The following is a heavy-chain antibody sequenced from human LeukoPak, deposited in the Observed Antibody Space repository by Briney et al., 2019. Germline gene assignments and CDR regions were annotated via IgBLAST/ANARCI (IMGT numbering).Heavy chain of an antibody. CDR3: ARDRRIAAASYYYGMDV. D-gene: IGHD6-13*01. CDR2: IIPIFGIA. Sequence: SVNVSCKASGGTFSSYAISWVRQAPGQGLEWMGRIIPIFGIANYAQKFQGRVTITADKSTSTAYMELSSLRSEDTAVYYCARDRRIAAASYYYGMDVWGQGTTVTVSS. V-gene: IGHV1-69*04. J-gene: IGHJ6*02. CDR1: GGTFSSYA.